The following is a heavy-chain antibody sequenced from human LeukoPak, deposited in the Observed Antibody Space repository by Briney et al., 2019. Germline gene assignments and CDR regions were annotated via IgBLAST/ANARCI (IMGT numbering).Heavy chain of an antibody. J-gene: IGHJ4*02. Sequence: SETLSLTCTVSGVSISSYYWNWIRQPPGKGLEWLGYISNSGSTNYSPSLKSRVTISIDTSKNQFSLKLSSVTAADTAVYYCARGRAERPKDCSGGSCYLTPFDYWGQGTLVTVSS. CDR1: GVSISSYY. CDR3: ARGRAERPKDCSGGSCYLTPFDY. D-gene: IGHD2-15*01. CDR2: ISNSGST. V-gene: IGHV4-59*12.